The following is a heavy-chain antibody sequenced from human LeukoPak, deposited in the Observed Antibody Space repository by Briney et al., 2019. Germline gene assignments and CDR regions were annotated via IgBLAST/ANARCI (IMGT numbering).Heavy chain of an antibody. J-gene: IGHJ4*02. Sequence: GGSLRLSCAASGFTFSSYEMNWVRQAPGKGLEWVSSISSSSSSYIYYADSVKGRFTISRDNAKNSLYLQMNSLRAEDTAVYYCARSSYYYGNYFDYWGQGTLVTVSS. CDR3: ARSSYYYGNYFDY. CDR2: ISSSSSSYI. V-gene: IGHV3-21*01. CDR1: GFTFSSYE. D-gene: IGHD3-10*01.